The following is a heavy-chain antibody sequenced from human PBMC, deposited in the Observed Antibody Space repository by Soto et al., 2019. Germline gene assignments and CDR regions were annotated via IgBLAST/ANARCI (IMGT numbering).Heavy chain of an antibody. CDR2: ISSDGSTT. Sequence: VGSLRLSCAASGFTFSSYWMHWVRQAPGKGLVWVSRISSDGSTTTYADSVKGRFTISRDNAKNTLYLQMNSLRAEDTAVYYCARAYYYDISGYYYDYWGQGTLVTVSS. CDR1: GFTFSSYW. CDR3: ARAYYYDISGYYYDY. J-gene: IGHJ4*02. V-gene: IGHV3-74*01. D-gene: IGHD3-22*01.